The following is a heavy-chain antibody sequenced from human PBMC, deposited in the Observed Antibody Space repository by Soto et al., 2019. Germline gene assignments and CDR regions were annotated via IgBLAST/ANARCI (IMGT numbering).Heavy chain of an antibody. CDR1: GFTFSSYW. Sequence: EVQLVESGENLVQPGGSLRLSCAASGFTFSSYWIHWVRQAPGKGLVWVSRIKGDEITTNYADSVKGRFTISRDNAKNTVFLQVHSLRAEDTAMYYCARGLYGAYGQDFWGQGILVTVSS. V-gene: IGHV3-74*01. CDR3: ARGLYGAYGQDF. J-gene: IGHJ4*02. CDR2: IKGDEITT. D-gene: IGHD4-17*01.